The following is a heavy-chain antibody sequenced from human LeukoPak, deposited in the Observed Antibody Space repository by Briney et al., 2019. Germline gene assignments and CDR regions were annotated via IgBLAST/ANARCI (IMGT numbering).Heavy chain of an antibody. CDR2: IIPIFGTA. Sequence: AASVKVSRKASVGTFSSYAISWVRQAPGQGLEWVGGIIPIFGTANYAQKFQGRVTITTDESTSTAYMELSSPRSEDTAVYYCAREEWEGQTVRDYWGQGTLVTVSS. CDR3: AREEWEGQTVRDY. V-gene: IGHV1-69*05. CDR1: VGTFSSYA. J-gene: IGHJ4*02. D-gene: IGHD1-26*01.